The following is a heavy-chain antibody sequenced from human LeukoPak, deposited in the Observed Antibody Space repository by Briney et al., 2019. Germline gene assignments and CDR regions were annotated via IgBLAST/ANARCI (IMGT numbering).Heavy chain of an antibody. CDR3: ARDLTVVVVAASDHDAFDI. CDR2: ISSSGSTI. CDR1: GFTFSDYY. J-gene: IGHJ3*02. V-gene: IGHV3-11*04. D-gene: IGHD2-15*01. Sequence: GGSLRLSCAASGFTFSDYYMSWIRQAPGKGLEWVSYISSSGSTIYYADSVKGRFTISRDNAKNSLYLQMNSLRAEDTAVYHCARDLTVVVVAASDHDAFDIWGQGTMVTVPS.